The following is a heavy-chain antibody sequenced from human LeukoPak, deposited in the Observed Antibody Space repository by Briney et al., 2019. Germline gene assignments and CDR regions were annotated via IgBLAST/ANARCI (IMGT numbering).Heavy chain of an antibody. CDR3: ARAKGSSGWYILTSGYYYYMDV. CDR2: IGTAGDT. V-gene: IGHV3-13*01. D-gene: IGHD6-19*01. J-gene: IGHJ6*03. CDR1: GFTFSSYD. Sequence: PGGSLRLSCAASGFTFSSYDMHWVRQATGKGLEWVSAIGTAGDTYYPGSVKGRFTISRENAKNSLYLQMHSLRAGDTAVYYCARAKGSSGWYILTSGYYYYMDVWGKGTTVTVSS.